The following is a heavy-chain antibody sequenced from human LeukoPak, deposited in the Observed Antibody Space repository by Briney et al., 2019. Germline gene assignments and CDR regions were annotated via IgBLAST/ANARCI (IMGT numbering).Heavy chain of an antibody. CDR2: ISSSSSYI. Sequence: GGSLRLSCAASGFTFSSYSMNWVRQAPGKGLEWVSSISSSSSYIYYADSVKGRFTISRDNAKNSLYLQMNSLRAEDTAVYYCARGGYDFWSGYPDDYWGQGTLVTVSS. J-gene: IGHJ4*02. D-gene: IGHD3-3*01. V-gene: IGHV3-21*01. CDR1: GFTFSSYS. CDR3: ARGGYDFWSGYPDDY.